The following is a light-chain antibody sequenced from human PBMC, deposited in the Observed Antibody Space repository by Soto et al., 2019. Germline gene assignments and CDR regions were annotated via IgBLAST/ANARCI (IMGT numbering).Light chain of an antibody. J-gene: IGKJ3*01. CDR1: QSISDY. Sequence: DIQMTQSPFSLSASLGDRVTITCRASQSISDYLNWYQQKPGKGPKLLIFAASSLQVGVPSRFSGSGSGTDFTLTISSLPPEDFATYFCQQSHSAPFTFGPGTTVYIK. V-gene: IGKV1-39*01. CDR3: QQSHSAPFT. CDR2: AAS.